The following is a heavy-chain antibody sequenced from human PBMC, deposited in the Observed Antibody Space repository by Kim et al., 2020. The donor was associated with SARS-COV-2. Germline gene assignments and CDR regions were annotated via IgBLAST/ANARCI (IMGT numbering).Heavy chain of an antibody. J-gene: IGHJ4*02. V-gene: IGHV5-10-1*01. Sequence: PSDSYTNYSPSFQGHVTISADKSISTAYLQWSSLKASDTAMYYCARQEEYWGQGTLVTVSA. CDR2: PSDSYT. CDR3: ARQEEY.